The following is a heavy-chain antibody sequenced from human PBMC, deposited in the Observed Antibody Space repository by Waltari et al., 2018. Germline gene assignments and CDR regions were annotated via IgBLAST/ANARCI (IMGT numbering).Heavy chain of an antibody. CDR1: GFPFSSYA. D-gene: IGHD3-3*01. V-gene: IGHV3-23*05. J-gene: IGHJ4*02. CDR2: LSGRT. Sequence: EVQLLESGGGLVQPGDSLRLSCAASGFPFSSYATSWVRQAPGKGLEWISALSGRTTYADSVKGRFTISRDNSKNTVYLQMNSLRGEDTAVYYCARGLTIFGVADFDYWGQGTLVTVSS. CDR3: ARGLTIFGVADFDY.